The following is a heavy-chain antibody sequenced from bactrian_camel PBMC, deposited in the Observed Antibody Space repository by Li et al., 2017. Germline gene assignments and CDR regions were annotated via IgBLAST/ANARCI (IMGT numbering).Heavy chain of an antibody. CDR2: LSVDGIT. CDR3: AADQAAADRRYSGKVCYTITVYDS. CDR1: PYGYTRYC. D-gene: IGHD2*01. V-gene: IGHV3S68*01. J-gene: IGHJ4*01. Sequence: HVQLVESGGGSVQAGGSLRLSCAVPPYGYTRYCLGWFRQSPGKEREGVASLSVDGITTYADSVKGRFTISRDRAKNTLYLQMNSLKPEDTAMYYCAADQAAADRRYSGKVCYTITVYDSYGQGTQVTVS.